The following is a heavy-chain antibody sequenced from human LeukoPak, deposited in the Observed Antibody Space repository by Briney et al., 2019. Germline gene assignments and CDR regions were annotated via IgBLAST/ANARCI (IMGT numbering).Heavy chain of an antibody. J-gene: IGHJ4*02. CDR1: GGSISTYS. D-gene: IGHD3-22*01. CDR2: INYSGST. CDR3: ARVDYYERSGCFDY. Sequence: PSETLSLTCTVSGGSISTYSWSWIRQPPGKALEWIGYINYSGSTDYNTSLKSRVTISIDTSKSLFSLKLNSVTAADTAVYFCARVDYYERSGCFDYWGQGTLVTVSS. V-gene: IGHV4-59*01.